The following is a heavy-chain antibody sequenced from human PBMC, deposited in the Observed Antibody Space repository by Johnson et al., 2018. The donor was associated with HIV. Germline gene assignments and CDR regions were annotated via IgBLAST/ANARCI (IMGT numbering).Heavy chain of an antibody. CDR2: IWHDGSNK. CDR1: GFTFSSYG. V-gene: IGHV3-33*06. CDR3: AKDLNYGSGPFDI. Sequence: QVQLVESGGGVVQPGRSLRLSCAASGFTFSSYGMHWVRQAPGKGLEWVAVIWHDGSNKYYADSVKGRFTISRDNSKNTLYLQMNSLRAEDTAVYYCAKDLNYGSGPFDIWGQGTMVTVSS. D-gene: IGHD3-10*01. J-gene: IGHJ3*02.